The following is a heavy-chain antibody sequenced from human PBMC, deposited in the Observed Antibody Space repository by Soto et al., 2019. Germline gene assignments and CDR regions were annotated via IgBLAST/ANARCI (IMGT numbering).Heavy chain of an antibody. D-gene: IGHD5-12*01. V-gene: IGHV1-69*14. CDR2: IIPLFSIT. Sequence: QVQLVQSGAEVKKPGSSVKVSCKASGDTFSGYSISWVRQAPGQGLEWMGGIIPLFSITNYAQRFQDRVTITADISTSTAYMELSSLKSEDTAIYYCARDLGSGYDPGDYWGQGTLVIVSS. CDR1: GDTFSGYS. J-gene: IGHJ4*02. CDR3: ARDLGSGYDPGDY.